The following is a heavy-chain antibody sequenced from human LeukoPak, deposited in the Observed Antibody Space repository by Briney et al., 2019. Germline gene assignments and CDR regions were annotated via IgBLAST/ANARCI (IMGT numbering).Heavy chain of an antibody. CDR1: GFTFSTYG. CDR3: AKRGVVIRVILVGFHKEAYYFDS. Sequence: GGSLRLSCAASGFTFSTYGMSWVRQAPGKGLEGVAVICDSGGRKNYADSVKGRFTISRDNPKNTLYLQMNSLRAEDTAVYFCAKRGVVIRVILVGFHKEAYYFDSWGQGALVTVSS. CDR2: ICDSGGRK. V-gene: IGHV3-23*01. D-gene: IGHD3-22*01. J-gene: IGHJ4*02.